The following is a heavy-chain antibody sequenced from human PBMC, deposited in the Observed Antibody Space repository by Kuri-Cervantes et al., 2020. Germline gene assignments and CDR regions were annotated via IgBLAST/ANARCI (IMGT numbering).Heavy chain of an antibody. V-gene: IGHV1-45*02. CDR1: GYTFTYRY. J-gene: IGHJ4*02. D-gene: IGHD5-12*01. Sequence: SVKVSCKASGYTFTYRYLHWVRQAPGQALEWMGWITPFNGNTNYAQKFQDRVTITRDRSMSTAYMELSSLRSEDTAVYYCARSPRGYDFDYWGQGTLVTVSS. CDR2: ITPFNGNT. CDR3: ARSPRGYDFDY.